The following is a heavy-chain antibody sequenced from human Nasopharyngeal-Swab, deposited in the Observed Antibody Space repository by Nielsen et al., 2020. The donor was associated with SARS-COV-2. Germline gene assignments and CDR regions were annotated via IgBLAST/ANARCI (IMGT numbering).Heavy chain of an antibody. Sequence: RQAPGKGLEWIGSIYYRGSTYFNPSLESRVTISVDTSKNQFSLKLSSVTAADTAVYYCARRGYPATDYWGQGTLVTVSS. D-gene: IGHD3-22*01. CDR3: ARRGYPATDY. V-gene: IGHV4-39*01. J-gene: IGHJ4*02. CDR2: IYYRGST.